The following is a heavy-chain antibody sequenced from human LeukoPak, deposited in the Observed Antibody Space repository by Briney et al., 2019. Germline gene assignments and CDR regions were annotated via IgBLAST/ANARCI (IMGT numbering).Heavy chain of an antibody. V-gene: IGHV3-23*01. Sequence: GGSLRLSCAASGFIFSSYGMSWVRQAPGKGLEWVSGISGSGGSTYSADSVKGRFTISRDNSKNTLYLQMNSLRAEDTAVYYCAKTGSVRGGYWGQGTLVTVSS. D-gene: IGHD3-10*01. CDR2: ISGSGGST. J-gene: IGHJ4*02. CDR1: GFIFSSYG. CDR3: AKTGSVRGGY.